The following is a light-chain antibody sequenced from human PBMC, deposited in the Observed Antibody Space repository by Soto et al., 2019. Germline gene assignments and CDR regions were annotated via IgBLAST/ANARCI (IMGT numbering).Light chain of an antibody. CDR3: ASYTSTATRV. J-gene: IGLJ3*02. V-gene: IGLV2-14*01. Sequence: QSALTQPASVSGSPGQSITISCTGTSSDVGAFNYVSWYQQHPGKAPKVMIYEVSNRPSGVSNRFSGSKSGNTASLTISGLQAEDEADYYCASYTSTATRVFGGGTQLTVL. CDR2: EVS. CDR1: SSDVGAFNY.